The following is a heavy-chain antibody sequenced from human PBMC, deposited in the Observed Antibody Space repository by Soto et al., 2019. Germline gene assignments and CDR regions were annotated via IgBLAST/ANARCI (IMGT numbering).Heavy chain of an antibody. D-gene: IGHD3-10*01. V-gene: IGHV5-51*01. CDR1: GYSFTSYG. J-gene: IGHJ4*02. CDR2: IYPGDSDT. Sequence: PGESLNISCKGSGYSFTSYGIGWVRQVPGRGLEWMAFIYPGDSDTTYSPSFQGQVTISADKSISTAYLQWSSLKASDSAIYYCARRIGAASYYYDYWGQGSLVTVSS. CDR3: ARRIGAASYYYDY.